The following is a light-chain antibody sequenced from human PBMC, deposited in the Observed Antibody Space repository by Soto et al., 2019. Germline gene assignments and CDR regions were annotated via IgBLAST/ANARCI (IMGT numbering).Light chain of an antibody. Sequence: DIVLTQSPGTLSLSPGEGATLSCRASQSVRANYVAWYQQKPGQAHRGLIYVASSGATGIPDRFSGSGSGTDFTLAISRLEPEDFAVYYCLQYGTPPYTFGQGTKVEIK. CDR2: VAS. CDR1: QSVRANY. V-gene: IGKV3-20*01. CDR3: LQYGTPPYT. J-gene: IGKJ2*01.